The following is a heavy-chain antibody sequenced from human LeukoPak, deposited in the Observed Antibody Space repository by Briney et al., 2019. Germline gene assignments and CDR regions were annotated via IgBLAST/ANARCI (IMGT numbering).Heavy chain of an antibody. D-gene: IGHD2-15*01. J-gene: IGHJ4*02. CDR3: ARVVAATHSDY. V-gene: IGHV3-7*01. CDR2: IKQDGSEK. CDR1: GFIFSTYW. Sequence: GGSLRLPCAASGFIFSTYWMSWVRQAPGKGLEWVANIKQDGSEKYYVDSVKGRFTISRDNAKNSLYLQMNSLRAEDTAVYYCARVVAATHSDYWGQGTLVTVSS.